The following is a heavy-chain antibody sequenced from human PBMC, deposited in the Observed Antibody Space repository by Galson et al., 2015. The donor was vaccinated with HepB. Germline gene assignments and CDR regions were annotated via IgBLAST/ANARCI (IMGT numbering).Heavy chain of an antibody. D-gene: IGHD2-15*01. CDR2: ISYDGSNK. Sequence: LRLSCAASGFTFSSYGMHWVRQAPGKGLEWVAVISYDGSNKYYADSVKGRFTISRDNSKNTLYLQMNSLRAEDTAVYYCAKVGSGQRGVDYWGQGTLVTVSS. CDR1: GFTFSSYG. V-gene: IGHV3-30*18. CDR3: AKVGSGQRGVDY. J-gene: IGHJ4*02.